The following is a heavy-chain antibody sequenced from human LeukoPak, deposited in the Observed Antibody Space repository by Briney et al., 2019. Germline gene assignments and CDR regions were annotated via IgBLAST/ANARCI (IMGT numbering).Heavy chain of an antibody. J-gene: IGHJ2*01. CDR3: ARRYYYGSSGCPWYFDL. D-gene: IGHD3-22*01. V-gene: IGHV4-39*01. CDR2: IYYSGST. CDR1: GGSISSSSYY. Sequence: PSETLTLTCTVSGGSISSSSYYWGWMRQPPGKGLEWLGSIYYSGSTYYNPSLKSRVTISVDTTKNQFSLKLSSVTAADTAVYYCARRYYYGSSGCPWYFDLWGRGTLVTVSS.